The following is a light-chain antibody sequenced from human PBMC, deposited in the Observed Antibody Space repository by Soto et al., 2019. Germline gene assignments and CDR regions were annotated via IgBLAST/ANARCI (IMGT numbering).Light chain of an antibody. CDR3: QQYGYSPNT. CDR2: GTS. CDR1: RSINSRY. V-gene: IGKV3-20*01. Sequence: ELVLTQSPGTLSLSPGERATLSCRASRSINSRYLAWYQQKPGQAPRLLIYGTSSMTTGIPARFRGSGSGTDFTLTISILEPEAFAVYYCQQYGYSPNTFGQGTNLEIK. J-gene: IGKJ2*01.